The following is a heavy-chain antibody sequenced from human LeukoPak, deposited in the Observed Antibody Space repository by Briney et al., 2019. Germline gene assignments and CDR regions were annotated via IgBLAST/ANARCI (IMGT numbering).Heavy chain of an antibody. CDR3: AKGDFYGSGRDYYYYMDV. J-gene: IGHJ6*03. Sequence: PGRSLRLSCAASGFTFSRYGMSWVRQAPGKGLEWVSAISGSGGRTYYADSVKGRFTISRDNSKNTLYLQMNSLRAEDTAVYNCAKGDFYGSGRDYYYYMDVWGKGTTVTISS. V-gene: IGHV3-23*01. CDR1: GFTFSRYG. D-gene: IGHD3-10*01. CDR2: ISGSGGRT.